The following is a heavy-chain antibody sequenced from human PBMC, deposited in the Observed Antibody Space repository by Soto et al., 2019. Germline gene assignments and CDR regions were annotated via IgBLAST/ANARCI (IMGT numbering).Heavy chain of an antibody. D-gene: IGHD2-15*01. Sequence: GGALRLSCAASGFTFSSYAISWVRQAPGKGLEWVSAISGSGGSTYYADSVKGRFTISRDNFKNTLFLQMNSLRAEDTAVYYCAKDVRYCSGGSCSEYYFELWGQGTLVSVSS. CDR1: GFTFSSYA. J-gene: IGHJ4*02. CDR3: AKDVRYCSGGSCSEYYFEL. CDR2: ISGSGGST. V-gene: IGHV3-23*01.